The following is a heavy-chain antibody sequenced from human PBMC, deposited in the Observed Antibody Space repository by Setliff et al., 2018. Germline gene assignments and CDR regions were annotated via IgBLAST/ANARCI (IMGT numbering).Heavy chain of an antibody. V-gene: IGHV3-20*04. J-gene: IGHJ4*02. CDR2: VNWNGGST. CDR3: TRAFYCGRKCYRGFDY. CDR1: GFTFRKHA. Sequence: PGGSLRLSCTASGFTFRKHALAWVRQAPGKGLQWVSSVNWNGGSTGYADSVKGRFTIFRDNAKNTVYMELNSLRVDDTAVYFCTRAFYCGRKCYRGFDYWGQGTLVTVSS. D-gene: IGHD2-21*01.